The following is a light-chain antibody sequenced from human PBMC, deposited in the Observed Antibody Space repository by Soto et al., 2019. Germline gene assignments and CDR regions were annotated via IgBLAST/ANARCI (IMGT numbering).Light chain of an antibody. CDR1: SSNIGAGYD. CDR2: SNI. Sequence: QSVLTQPPSLSGAPGQRVTISCTGTSSNIGAGYDVHWYQHLPGTAPKLLIYSNINRPSGVPDRFSGSKSGTSASLAITGLQAEDEADYYCQSYDRSLRGNYVLGTGTKVTVL. J-gene: IGLJ1*01. V-gene: IGLV1-40*01. CDR3: QSYDRSLRGNYV.